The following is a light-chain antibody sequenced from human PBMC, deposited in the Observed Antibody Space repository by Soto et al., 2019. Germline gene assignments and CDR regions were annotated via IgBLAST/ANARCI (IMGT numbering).Light chain of an antibody. CDR3: QSYDSSLSGYVV. J-gene: IGLJ2*01. CDR2: GNS. V-gene: IGLV1-40*01. CDR1: SPNIGAGYD. Sequence: QSVLTQPPSVSGAPGQRVTISCTGSSPNIGAGYDVHWYQQLPGTAPKLLIYGNSNRPSGVPDRLSGSKSGTSASLAITGLQAEDYSDYYCQSYDSSLSGYVVFGGGTKLTVL.